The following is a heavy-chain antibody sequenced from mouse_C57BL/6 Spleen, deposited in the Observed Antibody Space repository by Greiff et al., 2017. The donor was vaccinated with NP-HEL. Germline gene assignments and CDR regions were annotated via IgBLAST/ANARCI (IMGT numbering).Heavy chain of an antibody. V-gene: IGHV1-72*01. Sequence: QVQLQQSGAELVKPGASVKLSCKASGYTFTSYWMHWVKQRPGRGLEWIGRIDPNSGGTKYNEKFKSKATLTVDKPSSTAYMQLSSLTSEDSAVYYCAREGITTVVADTWFAYWGQGTLVTVSA. D-gene: IGHD1-1*01. CDR2: IDPNSGGT. J-gene: IGHJ3*01. CDR1: GYTFTSYW. CDR3: AREGITTVVADTWFAY.